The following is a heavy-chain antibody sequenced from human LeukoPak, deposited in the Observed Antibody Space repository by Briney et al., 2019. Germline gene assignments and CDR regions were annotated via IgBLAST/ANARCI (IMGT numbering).Heavy chain of an antibody. CDR3: TRLHPAMVNYGMDV. J-gene: IGHJ6*02. V-gene: IGHV3-73*01. D-gene: IGHD5-18*01. Sequence: PGGSLRLSCAASGFTFSGSAMHWVRQASGKGPEWVGRIRSEANSYATAYAASVKGRFTISRDDSKNTAYLQMNSMKTDDTVVYYCTRLHPAMVNYGMDVWGQGTTVTVSS. CDR2: IRSEANSYAT. CDR1: GFTFSGSA.